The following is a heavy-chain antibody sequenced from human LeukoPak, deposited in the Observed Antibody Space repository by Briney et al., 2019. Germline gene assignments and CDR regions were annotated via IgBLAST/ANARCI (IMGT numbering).Heavy chain of an antibody. V-gene: IGHV4-39*07. D-gene: IGHD4-23*01. CDR2: IYYGGST. Sequence: SETLSLTCTVSGGSTSSSSHYWGWIRQPPGKGLEWIGSIYYGGSTYYNPSLKSRVTISVDTSKNQFSLKVNSVTAADTAVYYCATRPTPPYYYYYMDVWGKGTTVTVSS. CDR1: GGSTSSSSHY. J-gene: IGHJ6*03. CDR3: ATRPTPPYYYYYMDV.